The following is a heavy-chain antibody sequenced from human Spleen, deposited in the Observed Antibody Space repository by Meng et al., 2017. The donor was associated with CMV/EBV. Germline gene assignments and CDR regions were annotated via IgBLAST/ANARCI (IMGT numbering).Heavy chain of an antibody. CDR3: ARGGIRWNYDWFDP. CDR2: ISSSSTYI. J-gene: IGHJ5*02. V-gene: IGHV3-21*01. D-gene: IGHD1-7*01. CDR1: GFIVSNNF. Sequence: GESLKISCAASGFIVSNNFMSWVRQAPGRGLEWVSSISSSSTYIYYADSLQGRFTISRDNAKNSLYLQMNSLRAEDTAVYYCARGGIRWNYDWFDPWGQGTLVTVSS.